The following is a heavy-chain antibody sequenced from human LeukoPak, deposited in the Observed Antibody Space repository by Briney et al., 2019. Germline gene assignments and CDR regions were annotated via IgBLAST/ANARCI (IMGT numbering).Heavy chain of an antibody. CDR2: LNPNSGGT. V-gene: IGHV1-2*02. Sequence: VASVKVSCKASGYTFTGYYMHWVRQAPGQGLEWMGWLNPNSGGTNYAQKFQGRVTMTRDTSISTAYMELSRLRSDDTAVYYCARDLEGYETEFDYWGQGTLVTVSS. CDR1: GYTFTGYY. CDR3: ARDLEGYETEFDY. J-gene: IGHJ4*02. D-gene: IGHD5-12*01.